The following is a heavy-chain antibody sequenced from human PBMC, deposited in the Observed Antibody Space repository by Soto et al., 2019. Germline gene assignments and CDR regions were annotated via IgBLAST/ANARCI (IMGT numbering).Heavy chain of an antibody. Sequence: SLRLSCAASGFTFSSYGMHWVRQAPGKGLEWVAVIWYDGSNKYYADSVKGRFTISRDNSKNTVYLQMNSLRVEDTAVYYCAKDHPHSESAVANSGYYQHPTQGTLDIVSS. V-gene: IGHV3-33*06. CDR3: AKDHPHSESAVANSGYYQH. CDR1: GFTFSSYG. J-gene: IGHJ1*01. CDR2: IWYDGSNK. D-gene: IGHD6-19*01.